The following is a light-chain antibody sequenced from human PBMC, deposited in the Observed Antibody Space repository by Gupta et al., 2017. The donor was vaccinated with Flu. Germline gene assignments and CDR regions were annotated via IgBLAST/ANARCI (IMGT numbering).Light chain of an antibody. V-gene: IGKV1-5*03. CDR1: QNINVW. CDR2: QAS. Sequence: DIQMTQSPSTLAASLGDRVTITCRASQNINVWLAWYQQKPGRAPRLLISQASNLASGVPSRFSGSGSGTEFTLTIRSLEPDDFATYYRQQYTKPWTFGQGTKVEVK. CDR3: QQYTKPWT. J-gene: IGKJ1*01.